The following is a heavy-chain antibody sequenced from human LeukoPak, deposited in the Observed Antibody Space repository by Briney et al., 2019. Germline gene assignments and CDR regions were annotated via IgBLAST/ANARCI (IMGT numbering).Heavy chain of an antibody. CDR1: GFDSDDYG. V-gene: IGHV3-20*04. CDR3: ARDLSSSWFSLGY. D-gene: IGHD6-13*01. CDR2: INWDGGAT. J-gene: IGHJ4*02. Sequence: GGSLRLSCVDSGFDSDDYGMSWVRQAPGKGLEWVSGINWDGGATSYADSVKGRFTISRDHAMNSLYLQMDSLTVEDTALYYCARDLSSSWFSLGYWGQGTPVTVSS.